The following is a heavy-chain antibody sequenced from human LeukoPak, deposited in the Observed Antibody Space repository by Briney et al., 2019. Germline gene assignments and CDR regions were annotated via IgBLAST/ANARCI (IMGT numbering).Heavy chain of an antibody. CDR2: IIPIFGTA. CDR1: GGTFSSYA. J-gene: IGHJ6*03. CDR3: ARAVVVVPAAPYYYYYMDV. Sequence: ASVKVSCKASGGTFSSYAISWVRQAPGQGLEWMGGIIPIFGTANYAQKFQGRVTITTDESTSTAYMELSSLRFEDTAVYYCARAVVVVPAAPYYYYYMDVWGKGTTVTVSS. V-gene: IGHV1-69*05. D-gene: IGHD2-2*01.